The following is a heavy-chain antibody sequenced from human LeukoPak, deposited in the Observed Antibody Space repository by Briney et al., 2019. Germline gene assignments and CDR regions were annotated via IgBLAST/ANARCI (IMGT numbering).Heavy chain of an antibody. D-gene: IGHD3-3*01. CDR1: GGSISSSSYY. V-gene: IGHV4-39*01. J-gene: IGHJ4*02. Sequence: SETLSLTCTVSGGSISSSSYYWGWIRQPPGKGLEWIGSIYYSGSTYYNPSLKSRVTISVDTSKNQFSLKLSSVTAADTAVYYCAAGVVITADYWGQGTPVTVSS. CDR2: IYYSGST. CDR3: AAGVVITADY.